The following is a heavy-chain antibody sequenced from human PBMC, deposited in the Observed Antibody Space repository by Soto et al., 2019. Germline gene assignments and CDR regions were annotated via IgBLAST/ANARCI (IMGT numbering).Heavy chain of an antibody. Sequence: ASVKVSCKASGGTFSSYTISWVRQAPGQGLEWMGRIIPILGIANYAQKFQGRVTITADKSTSTAYMELSSLRSEDTAVYYCARDAYYYDSSGYRPDVWGQGTTVTVS. D-gene: IGHD3-22*01. V-gene: IGHV1-69*02. CDR2: IIPILGIA. J-gene: IGHJ6*02. CDR1: GGTFSSYT. CDR3: ARDAYYYDSSGYRPDV.